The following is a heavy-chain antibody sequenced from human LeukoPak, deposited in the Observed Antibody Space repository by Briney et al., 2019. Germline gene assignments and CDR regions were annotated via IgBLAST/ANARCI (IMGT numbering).Heavy chain of an antibody. J-gene: IGHJ4*02. CDR1: GGSIGSSNW. CDR3: AAVTYYYDSSGSFG. CDR2: IYHSGST. Sequence: SETLSLTCAVSGGSIGSSNWWSWVRQPPGKGLEWIGEIYHSGSTNYNPSLKSRVTISADKSKNQFSLKLSSVTAADTAVYYCAAVTYYYDSSGSFGWGQGTLVTVSS. D-gene: IGHD3-22*01. V-gene: IGHV4-4*02.